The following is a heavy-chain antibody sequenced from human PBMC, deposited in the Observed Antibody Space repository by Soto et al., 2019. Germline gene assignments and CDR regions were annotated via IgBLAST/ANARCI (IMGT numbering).Heavy chain of an antibody. CDR3: AKEQYCSSTSCLFDY. CDR2: ISGSGGST. CDR1: GFTLSSYA. Sequence: EVQLLESGGGLIQAGGSLRLSCAASGFTLSSYAMSWVRQAPGKGLEWVSAISGSGGSTYYADSVKGRFTISRDNSKNTLYLQMNSLRAEDTAVYYCAKEQYCSSTSCLFDYWGQGTLVTVTS. J-gene: IGHJ4*02. D-gene: IGHD2-2*01. V-gene: IGHV3-23*01.